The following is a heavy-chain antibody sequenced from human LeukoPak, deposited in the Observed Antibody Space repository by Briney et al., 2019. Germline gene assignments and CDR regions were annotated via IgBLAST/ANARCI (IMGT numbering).Heavy chain of an antibody. CDR1: GFHFSSYL. J-gene: IGHJ4*02. Sequence: KTGGSLTLSCVASGFHFSSYLRTWVPQAPGRAVEGVAKIKTDGREKYYADSVKGRFTISRDNAKHSLYLQMSSLSAEDTAVYYCARDGVTGATGNFDYWGQGALVTVSS. V-gene: IGHV3-7*01. CDR2: IKTDGREK. CDR3: ARDGVTGATGNFDY. D-gene: IGHD1-20*01.